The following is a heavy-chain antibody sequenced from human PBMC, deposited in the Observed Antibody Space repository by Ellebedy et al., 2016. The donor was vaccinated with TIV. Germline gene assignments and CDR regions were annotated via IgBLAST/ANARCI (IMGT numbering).Heavy chain of an antibody. CDR3: AQLYTYGYSDRFFDS. CDR2: VHWRDET. V-gene: IGHV2-5*01. J-gene: IGHJ4*02. D-gene: IGHD5-18*01. Sequence: SGPTLVKPPEPLTLTCTFPGFSLSTTGVGVGWIRQPPGQALEWLAVVHWRDETRYSPSLQRILMIIKDTSKNQVVLTITNMDPVDTATYYCAQLYTYGYSDRFFDSWGQGTLVTVSS. CDR1: GFSLSTTGVG.